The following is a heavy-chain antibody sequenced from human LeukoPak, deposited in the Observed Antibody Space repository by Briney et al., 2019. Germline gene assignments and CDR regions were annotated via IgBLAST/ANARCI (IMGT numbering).Heavy chain of an antibody. V-gene: IGHV4-59*08. Sequence: SETLSLTCTVSGGSIRSDYWSWIRQPPGKGLEWIGYIYYSGTTNSGSTNYNPSLKGRVTISVDTSKNQFSLKLSSVTAADTAVYYCARRLARRGYGDYCDYWGQGTLVTVSS. CDR2: IYYSGTTNSGST. CDR3: ARRLARRGYGDYCDY. J-gene: IGHJ4*02. CDR1: GGSIRSDY. D-gene: IGHD4-17*01.